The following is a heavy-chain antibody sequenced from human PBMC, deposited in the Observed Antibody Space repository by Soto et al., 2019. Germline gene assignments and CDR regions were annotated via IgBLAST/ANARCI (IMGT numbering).Heavy chain of an antibody. CDR3: ASSGYWLIVTTVPYYFDY. CDR2: INHSGST. Sequence: QVHLQQWGAGLLKPSETLSLTCAVYGGSFSGYYWSWIRQPPGKGLEWIGEINHSGSTNYNPSLNSRVTISADKSKNQFTLKLSSVSAADTAVYYCASSGYWLIVTTVPYYFDYWGQGTLVTVSS. J-gene: IGHJ4*02. V-gene: IGHV4-34*01. D-gene: IGHD4-17*01. CDR1: GGSFSGYY.